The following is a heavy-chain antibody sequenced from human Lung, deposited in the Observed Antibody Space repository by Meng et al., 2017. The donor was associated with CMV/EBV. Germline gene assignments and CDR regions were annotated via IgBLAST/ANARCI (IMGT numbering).Heavy chain of an antibody. CDR2: ISAENGNT. D-gene: IGHD4-17*01. J-gene: IGHJ4*02. Sequence: QVQLVQLGTELPKPEATVKGSCKASGYTFGIFGITWVRQAPGQGLEWVGWISAENGNTNYAQKFQGRVTLTTDTSTKTDYMDLRGLRSDDSAVYYCARAGAAVTTHFDFWGRGTLVTVSS. V-gene: IGHV1-18*01. CDR1: GYTFGIFG. CDR3: ARAGAAVTTHFDF.